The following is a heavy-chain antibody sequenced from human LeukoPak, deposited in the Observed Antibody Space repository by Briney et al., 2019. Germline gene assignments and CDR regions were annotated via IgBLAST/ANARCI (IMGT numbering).Heavy chain of an antibody. V-gene: IGHV4-59*01. Sequence: SETLSLTCTVSGGSISSYYWSWIRQPPGKGLEWIGYIYYSGSTNYNPSLKSRVTISVDTSKSQFSLKLSSVTAADTAVYYCAGEQWLATEAYNWFDPWGQGTLVTVSS. J-gene: IGHJ5*02. CDR2: IYYSGST. CDR3: AGEQWLATEAYNWFDP. D-gene: IGHD6-19*01. CDR1: GGSISSYY.